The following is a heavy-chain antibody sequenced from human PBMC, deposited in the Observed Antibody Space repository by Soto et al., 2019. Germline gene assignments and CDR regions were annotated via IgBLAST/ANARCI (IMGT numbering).Heavy chain of an antibody. D-gene: IGHD6-13*01. Sequence: QVQLVESGGGVVQPGRSLTIFCTASGFTFKHHAKHWIRQAPAKGLEWVADISFDGSTKNYADSVKGRFTISRDNSKNTLSLQMRALKGEDTASYYCAREGIAESGPNFYDFWGQGTLVAVSS. J-gene: IGHJ4*02. V-gene: IGHV3-30-3*01. CDR2: ISFDGSTK. CDR3: AREGIAESGPNFYDF. CDR1: GFTFKHHA.